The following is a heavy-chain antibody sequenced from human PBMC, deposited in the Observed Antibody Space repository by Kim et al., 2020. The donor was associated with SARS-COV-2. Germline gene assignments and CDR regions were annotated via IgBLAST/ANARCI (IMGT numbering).Heavy chain of an antibody. CDR3: ARVLDCSGGSCNGRIQPWFPFGY. V-gene: IGHV3-21*01. CDR2: ISSSSSYI. D-gene: IGHD2-15*01. J-gene: IGHJ4*02. CDR1: GFTFSSYS. Sequence: GGSLRLSCAASGFTFSSYSMNWVRQAPGKGLEWVSSISSSSSYIYYADSVKGRFTISRDNTKNSLYLQMNSLRAEDTAVYYCARVLDCSGGSCNGRIQPWFPFGYWGQGTLVTVSS.